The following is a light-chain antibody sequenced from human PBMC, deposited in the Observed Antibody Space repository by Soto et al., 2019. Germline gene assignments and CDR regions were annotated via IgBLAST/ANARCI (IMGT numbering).Light chain of an antibody. CDR3: QQYNDWPRT. Sequence: IVMTQSPATLSVSPGERATLSCRASQSVSTNLAWYQQKPGQGPRLLIYYASTRATGIPAKFSGSGSGTDFSLTISSLQSVDSAVYYCQQYNDWPRTFGQGPKVDIK. V-gene: IGKV3-15*01. J-gene: IGKJ1*01. CDR1: QSVSTN. CDR2: YAS.